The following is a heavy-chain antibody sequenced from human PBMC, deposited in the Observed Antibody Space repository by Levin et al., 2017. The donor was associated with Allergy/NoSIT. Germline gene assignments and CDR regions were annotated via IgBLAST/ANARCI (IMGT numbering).Heavy chain of an antibody. J-gene: IGHJ5*02. V-gene: IGHV1-69*13. CDR2: IIPIFGTA. D-gene: IGHD2-15*01. CDR1: GGTFSSYA. Sequence: ASVKVSCKASGGTFSSYAISWVRQAPGQGLEWMGGIIPIFGTANYAQKFQGRVTITADESTSTAYMELSSLRSEDTAVYYCAITYCSGGSCSWFDPWGQGTLVTVSS. CDR3: AITYCSGGSCSWFDP.